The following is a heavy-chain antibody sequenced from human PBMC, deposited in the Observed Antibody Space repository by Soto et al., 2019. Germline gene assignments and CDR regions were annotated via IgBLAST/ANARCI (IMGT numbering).Heavy chain of an antibody. V-gene: IGHV4-30-2*01. J-gene: IGHJ4*01. CDR2: IYHSENT. CDR1: GGSIISGGYS. D-gene: IGHD7-27*01. Sequence: PSETLSLTCAVSGGSIISGGYSWSWIRQPPGKGLEWIGYIYHSENTYYNPSLMSRVTISVDTSKNQFSLKLRSVTAADTAVYYCAREAGDASYFDDSGQGTLVTVSS. CDR3: AREAGDASYFDD.